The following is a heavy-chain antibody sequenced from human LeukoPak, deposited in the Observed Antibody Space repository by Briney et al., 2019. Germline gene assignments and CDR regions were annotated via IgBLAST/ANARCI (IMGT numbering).Heavy chain of an antibody. CDR3: ARARSSGWYILDY. CDR2: IIPIFGTA. CDR1: RGTFSSHA. Sequence: SVKVSCKASRGTFSSHAISWVRQAPGQGLEWMGGIIPIFGTANYAQKFQGRVTITADESTSTAYMELSSLRSEDTAVYYCARARSSGWYILDYWGQGTLVTVSS. V-gene: IGHV1-69*13. J-gene: IGHJ4*02. D-gene: IGHD6-19*01.